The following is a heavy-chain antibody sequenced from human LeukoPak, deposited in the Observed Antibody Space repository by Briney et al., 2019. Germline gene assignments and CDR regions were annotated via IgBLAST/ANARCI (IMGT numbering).Heavy chain of an antibody. D-gene: IGHD3-10*01. CDR1: GGSFSGYY. J-gene: IGHJ4*02. Sequence: SETLSLTCAVYGGSFSGYYWSWIRQPPGKGLEWIGYIYYSGSTNYNPSLKSRVTISVDTSKNQFSLKLSSVTAADTAVYYCARDRGALDYWGQGTLVTVSS. V-gene: IGHV4-59*13. CDR2: IYYSGST. CDR3: ARDRGALDY.